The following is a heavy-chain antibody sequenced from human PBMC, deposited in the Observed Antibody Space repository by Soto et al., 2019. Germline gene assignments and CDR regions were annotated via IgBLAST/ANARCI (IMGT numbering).Heavy chain of an antibody. CDR1: GFTFSTYT. CDR2: ISGSMGSVADP. J-gene: IGHJ4*02. V-gene: IGHV3-23*01. Sequence: GGSLRLSCVASGFTFSTYTMSWVRQAPGKGLEWVSVISGSMGSVADPYYADSVQGRFTISRDNFKSTLYLQMSSLRAEDTAIYYCASRLGGDYGHYFDFWGQGALITVSS. CDR3: ASRLGGDYGHYFDF. D-gene: IGHD4-17*01.